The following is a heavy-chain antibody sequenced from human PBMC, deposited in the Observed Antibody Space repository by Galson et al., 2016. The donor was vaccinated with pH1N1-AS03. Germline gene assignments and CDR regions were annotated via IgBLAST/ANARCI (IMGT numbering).Heavy chain of an antibody. CDR2: IYYSGST. J-gene: IGHJ4*02. CDR3: AVLTPGYTSGGGSIDY. V-gene: IGHV4-59*12. CDR1: GGPMSSYY. D-gene: IGHD5-18*01. Sequence: TLSLTCTVSGGPMSSYYWSWTRQPPGKGLEWIGYIYYSGSTNYNPSLKSRVTISVDTSENQFSLKLSSVTATDTAIYYCAVLTPGYTSGGGSIDYWGQGTLVSVSS.